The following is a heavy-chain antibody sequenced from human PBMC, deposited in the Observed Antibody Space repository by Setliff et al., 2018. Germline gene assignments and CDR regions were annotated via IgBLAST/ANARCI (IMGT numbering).Heavy chain of an antibody. CDR3: ATVGCSSTSCWVYYFDY. D-gene: IGHD2-2*01. V-gene: IGHV1-69-2*01. CDR2: VDPEDGET. J-gene: IGHJ4*02. Sequence: GVSVKVSCKASGYTFTDYYMHWVQQAPGKGLEWMGRVDPEDGETIYAEKFQGRVTITADTSTDTAYMELSSLRSEDTAVYYCATVGCSSTSCWVYYFDYWGQGTLVTVSS. CDR1: GYTFTDYY.